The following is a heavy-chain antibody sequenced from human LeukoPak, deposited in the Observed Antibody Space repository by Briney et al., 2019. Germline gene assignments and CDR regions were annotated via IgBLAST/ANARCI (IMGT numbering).Heavy chain of an antibody. CDR1: GFSFSHYW. Sequence: GGSLRLSCAASGFSFSHYWMDSVRQAPGKGLEWVANIKQDGIEKNYLDSVKGRFTISRDNAKNSLFLQMNSLRAEDTAVYYCARDWEGALDYWGQGTLVSVSS. CDR2: IKQDGIEK. V-gene: IGHV3-7*01. D-gene: IGHD1-26*01. J-gene: IGHJ4*02. CDR3: ARDWEGALDY.